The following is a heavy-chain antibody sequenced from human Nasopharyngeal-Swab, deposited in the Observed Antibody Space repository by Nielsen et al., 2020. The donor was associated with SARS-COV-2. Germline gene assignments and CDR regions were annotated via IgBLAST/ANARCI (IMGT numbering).Heavy chain of an antibody. J-gene: IGHJ4*02. D-gene: IGHD2-21*02. CDR2: ILRESGTI. CDR3: VKDMGTVTAGLGY. V-gene: IGHV3-9*01. Sequence: SLKISCAASGFTFDDYAMHWVRQAPGKGPEWVSGILRESGTIGYADSARGRFTISRDNAKDSLYLEMNSLRPEDTALYYCVKDMGTVTAGLGYWGQGTLVTVSA. CDR1: GFTFDDYA.